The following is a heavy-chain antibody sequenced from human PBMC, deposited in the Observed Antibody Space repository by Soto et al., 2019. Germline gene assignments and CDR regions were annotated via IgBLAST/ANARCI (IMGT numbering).Heavy chain of an antibody. CDR1: GGSISSYY. V-gene: IGHV4-59*01. CDR2: IYYSGST. Sequence: SETLSLTCTVSGGSISSYYWSWIRQPPGKGLEWIGYIYYSGSTNYNPSLKSRVTISVDTSKNQFSLKLSSVTAADTAVYYCAREVGATTDSWFDPWGQGNLVTVXS. J-gene: IGHJ5*02. D-gene: IGHD1-26*01. CDR3: AREVGATTDSWFDP.